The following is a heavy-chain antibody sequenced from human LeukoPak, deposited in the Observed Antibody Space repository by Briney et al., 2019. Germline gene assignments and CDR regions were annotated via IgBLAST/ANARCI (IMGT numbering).Heavy chain of an antibody. J-gene: IGHJ4*02. CDR2: IYHSGST. CDR1: GYSISSGYY. V-gene: IGHV4-38-2*02. CDR3: ARGAIFGVIYRDY. Sequence: SETLSLTCTVSGYSISSGYYWGWIRQPPGKGLEWIGSIYHSGSTYYNPSLKSRVTISVDTSKNQFSLKLSSVTAADTAVYYCARGAIFGVIYRDYWGQGTLVTVSS. D-gene: IGHD3-3*01.